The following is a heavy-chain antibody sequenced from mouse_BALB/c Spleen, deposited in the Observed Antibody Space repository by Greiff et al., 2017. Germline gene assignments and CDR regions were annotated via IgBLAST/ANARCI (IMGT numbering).Heavy chain of an antibody. J-gene: IGHJ4*01. Sequence: EVKVEESGPGLVKPSQSLSLTCTVTGYSITSDYAWNWIRQFPGNKLEWMGYISYSGSTSYNPSLKSRISITRDTSKNQFFLQLNSVTTEDTATYYCALSYGNYFYYAMDYWGQGTSVTVSS. CDR1: GYSITSDYA. D-gene: IGHD2-10*02. V-gene: IGHV3-2*02. CDR3: ALSYGNYFYYAMDY. CDR2: ISYSGST.